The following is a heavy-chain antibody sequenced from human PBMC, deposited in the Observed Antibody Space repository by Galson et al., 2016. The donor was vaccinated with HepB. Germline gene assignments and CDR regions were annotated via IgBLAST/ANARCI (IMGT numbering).Heavy chain of an antibody. Sequence: QSGAEVKKPGESLKISCKGSGYSFASYWIAWVRQLPGKGLEWMGIIYPGDSDSRYSPSFQGQVTISVDKSISTAYLQWSSLKASDTAIYYCARREDSSAWPPSEYFPYWGQGTLVTVSS. D-gene: IGHD6-19*01. CDR2: IYPGDSDS. CDR3: ARREDSSAWPPSEYFPY. V-gene: IGHV5-51*01. CDR1: GYSFASYW. J-gene: IGHJ1*01.